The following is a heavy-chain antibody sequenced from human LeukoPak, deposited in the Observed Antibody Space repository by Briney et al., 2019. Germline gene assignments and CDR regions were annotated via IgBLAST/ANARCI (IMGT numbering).Heavy chain of an antibody. Sequence: SETLSLTCTVSGGSISSSSYYWGWIRQPPGKGLEWIGSIYYSGSTYYNPSLKSRVTISVDTSKNQFSLQLNSVTPDDTAVYYCARTPPPTTVTTWGAFDSWGQGTLVTVSS. CDR1: GGSISSSSYY. V-gene: IGHV4-39*01. CDR3: ARTPPPTTVTTWGAFDS. CDR2: IYYSGST. D-gene: IGHD4-17*01. J-gene: IGHJ4*02.